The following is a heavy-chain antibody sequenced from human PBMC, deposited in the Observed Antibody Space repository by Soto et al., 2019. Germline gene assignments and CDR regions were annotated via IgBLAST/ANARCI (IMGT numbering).Heavy chain of an antibody. Sequence: EVQLLESGGGLVQPGGSLRLSCAASGFTFSSYAMSWVRQAPGKGLEWVSAISGSGGSTYYADSVKGRFTISRDNSKNTLYLQMNSLRAEDTAVYYCAKELGQLERRKNWCDPWGQGTLVTVSS. D-gene: IGHD1-1*01. V-gene: IGHV3-23*01. CDR1: GFTFSSYA. CDR3: AKELGQLERRKNWCDP. CDR2: ISGSGGST. J-gene: IGHJ5*02.